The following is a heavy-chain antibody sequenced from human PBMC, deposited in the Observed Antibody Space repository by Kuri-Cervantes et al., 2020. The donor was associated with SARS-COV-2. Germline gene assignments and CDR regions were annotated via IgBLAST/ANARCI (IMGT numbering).Heavy chain of an antibody. CDR1: GGSISGSGYY. J-gene: IGHJ4*02. D-gene: IGHD3-10*01. Sequence: ETLSLTCTVSGGSISGSGYYWAWIRQPPGKALEWLAHIFSNDEKSYSTSLKSRLTISKDTSKSQVVLTMTNMDPVDTATYYCARLWFGESPDYFDYWGQGTLVTVSS. V-gene: IGHV2-26*01. CDR3: ARLWFGESPDYFDY. CDR2: IFSNDEK.